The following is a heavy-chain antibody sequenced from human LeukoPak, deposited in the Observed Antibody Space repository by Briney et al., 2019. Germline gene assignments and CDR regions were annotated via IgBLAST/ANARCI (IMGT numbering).Heavy chain of an antibody. J-gene: IGHJ3*02. CDR3: ARGRFGELSVATFDI. V-gene: IGHV3-33*01. CDR1: GFTFNNYG. CDR2: IWYDGTNK. D-gene: IGHD3-10*01. Sequence: GRSLRLSCAASGFTFNNYGMHWVRQAPGKGLEWVALIWYDGTNKYYGDSVKGRFTISRDNSKNTLYLQMNSLRAEDTAVYYCARGRFGELSVATFDIWGQGTMVTVSS.